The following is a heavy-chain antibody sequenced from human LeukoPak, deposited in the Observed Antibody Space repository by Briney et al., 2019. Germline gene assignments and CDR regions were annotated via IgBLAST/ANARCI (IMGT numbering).Heavy chain of an antibody. J-gene: IGHJ4*02. CDR1: GFTFSSYA. CDR2: ISYDGSNK. CDR3: ARDFLYCSGGSCAVGAVDY. V-gene: IGHV3-30*04. D-gene: IGHD2-15*01. Sequence: QPGRSLRLSCAASGFTFSSYAMHWVRQAPGKGLEWVAVISYDGSNKYYADSVKGRFTISRDNSKNTLYLQMNSLRAEDTAVYYCARDFLYCSGGSCAVGAVDYWGQGTLVTVSS.